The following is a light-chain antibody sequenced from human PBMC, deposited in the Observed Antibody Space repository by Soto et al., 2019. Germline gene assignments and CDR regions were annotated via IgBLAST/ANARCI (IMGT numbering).Light chain of an antibody. Sequence: EIVLTQSPATLSLSPGERATLSCRASQSVSDSLAWYQQKPGQAPRLLIYDASNRATGIPARFSGSGSGTDFTLTISSLEAEDFAVYYCQQRTNWPPLTFGGGTKVEIK. V-gene: IGKV3-11*01. CDR1: QSVSDS. CDR3: QQRTNWPPLT. J-gene: IGKJ4*01. CDR2: DAS.